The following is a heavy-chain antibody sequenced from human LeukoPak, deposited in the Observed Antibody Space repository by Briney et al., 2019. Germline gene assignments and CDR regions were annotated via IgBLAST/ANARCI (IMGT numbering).Heavy chain of an antibody. CDR1: GFTFSSYE. Sequence: SGGSLRLSCAASGFTFSSYEMNWVRQAPGEGLQWVSYISSSGSSIYYAAPVKGRFTISRDNAKSSLYLQMNSLRAEDTAVYYCARGTPVSVWGQGTLVTVSS. D-gene: IGHD1-14*01. CDR3: ARGTPVSV. V-gene: IGHV3-48*03. CDR2: ISSSGSSI. J-gene: IGHJ4*02.